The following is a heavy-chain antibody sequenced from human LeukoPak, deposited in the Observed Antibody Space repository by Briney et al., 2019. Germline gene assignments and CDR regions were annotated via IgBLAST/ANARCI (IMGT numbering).Heavy chain of an antibody. V-gene: IGHV3-15*01. D-gene: IGHD3-10*01. CDR2: IKSKTDGGTT. CDR1: GFTFSNAW. CDR3: TTERLRGLSPFDY. J-gene: IGHJ4*02. Sequence: GGSLRLSCAASGFTFSNAWMSWVRQAPGKGLEWVGLIKSKTDGGTTDYAAPVKGRFTISRDDSKNTLYVQMNSLKTEDTAVYYCTTERLRGLSPFDYWGQGTLVTVSS.